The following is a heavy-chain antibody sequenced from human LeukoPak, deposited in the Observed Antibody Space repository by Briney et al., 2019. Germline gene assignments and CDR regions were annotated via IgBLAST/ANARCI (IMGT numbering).Heavy chain of an antibody. CDR3: ARGQGFESGIIDY. J-gene: IGHJ4*02. Sequence: SETLSLTCTVSGGSISSYYWSWIRQPAGKGLEFIGRISTSASTNYNPSLKSRIIMSVETSKNQFSLKLSSVTAADTAVYYCARGQGFESGIIDYWGQGTLVTVSS. V-gene: IGHV4-4*07. D-gene: IGHD3-3*01. CDR1: GGSISSYY. CDR2: ISTSAST.